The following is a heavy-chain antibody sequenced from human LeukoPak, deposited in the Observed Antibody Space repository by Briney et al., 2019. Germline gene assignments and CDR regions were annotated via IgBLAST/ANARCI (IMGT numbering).Heavy chain of an antibody. J-gene: IGHJ4*02. CDR1: GGSISSSSYY. CDR3: ARLSQWLTPN. Sequence: SETLSLTCTVSGGSISSSSYYWGWIRQPPGKGLEWIGSIYYSGSTYYNPSLKSRVTISVDTSKNQFSLKLSSVTAADTAVYYCARLSQWLTPNWGQGTLVTVSS. CDR2: IYYSGST. V-gene: IGHV4-39*01. D-gene: IGHD6-19*01.